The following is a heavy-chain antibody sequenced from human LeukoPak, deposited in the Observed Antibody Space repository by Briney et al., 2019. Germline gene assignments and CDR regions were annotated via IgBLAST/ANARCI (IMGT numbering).Heavy chain of an antibody. CDR3: SCSMTTVTNLFV. D-gene: IGHD4-17*01. J-gene: IGHJ4*02. CDR2: IYHSGGT. V-gene: IGHV4-30-2*01. Sequence: SETLSLTCTVSGGSISSGGYYWSWIRQPPGKGLEWIGYIYHSGGTYYNPSLKSRVTISVDRSKNQFSLKLSSVTAADTAVYYCSCSMTTVTNLFVWGQGTLVTVSS. CDR1: GGSISSGGYY.